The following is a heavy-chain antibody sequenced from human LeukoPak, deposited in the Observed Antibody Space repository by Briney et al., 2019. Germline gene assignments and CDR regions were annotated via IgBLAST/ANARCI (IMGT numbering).Heavy chain of an antibody. CDR1: GSTFRSYD. CDR3: ARATSGLDV. Sequence: GGSLRLSCAASGSTFRSYDMHWVRQATGKGLEWVSTIGTAGDTYYRGSVKGRFTISRDNAKNSLYLQMDSLRAGDTAVYYCARATSGLDVWGQGTTVTVSS. J-gene: IGHJ6*02. CDR2: IGTAGDT. V-gene: IGHV3-13*04.